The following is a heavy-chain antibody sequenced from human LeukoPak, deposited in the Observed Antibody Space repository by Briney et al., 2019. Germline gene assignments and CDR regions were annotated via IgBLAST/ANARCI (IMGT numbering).Heavy chain of an antibody. V-gene: IGHV1-69*04. D-gene: IGHD6-19*01. Sequence: ASVKVSCKASGGTFSSYAISWVRQAPGQGLEWMGRIIPILGIANYAQKFQGRVTITADKSTSTAYMELSSLRSEDTAVYYCARGAAVAGLDYWGQGTLVTVSS. CDR3: ARGAAVAGLDY. CDR2: IIPILGIA. J-gene: IGHJ4*02. CDR1: GGTFSSYA.